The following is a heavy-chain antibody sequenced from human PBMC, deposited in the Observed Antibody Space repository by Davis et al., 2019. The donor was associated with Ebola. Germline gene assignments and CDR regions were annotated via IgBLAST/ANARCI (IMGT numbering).Heavy chain of an antibody. D-gene: IGHD3-3*01. J-gene: IGHJ6*02. V-gene: IGHV4-59*12. CDR3: ARVGGFWSGYGMDV. CDR2: IYYSGST. Sequence: MPSETLSLTCTVSGGSFSSYYWSWIRQPPGKGLEWIGYIYYSGSTNYNPSLKSRLTISVDTSKNQFSLKLSSVTAADTAVYYCARVGGFWSGYGMDVWGQGTTVTVSS. CDR1: GGSFSSYY.